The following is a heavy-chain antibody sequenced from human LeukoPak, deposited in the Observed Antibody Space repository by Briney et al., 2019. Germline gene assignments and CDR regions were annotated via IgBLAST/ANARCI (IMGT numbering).Heavy chain of an antibody. CDR2: VSGSGGST. CDR3: AKDYSSGVTVTSC. CDR1: GFTFSSYG. D-gene: IGHD4-17*01. Sequence: GGSLRLSCAASGFTFSSYGMSWVRQAPGKGLEWVSAVSGSGGSTYYADSVKGRFTISRDNSKNMLYLQMNSLRAEDTAVYYCAKDYSSGVTVTSCWGQGTLVTVSS. V-gene: IGHV3-23*01. J-gene: IGHJ4*02.